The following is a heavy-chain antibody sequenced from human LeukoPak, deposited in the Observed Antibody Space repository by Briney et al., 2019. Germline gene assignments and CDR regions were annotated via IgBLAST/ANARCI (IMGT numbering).Heavy chain of an antibody. D-gene: IGHD2-21*02. CDR2: IYHTGNT. V-gene: IGHV4-34*01. Sequence: SETLSLTCAVYGGSFSGYYWSWIRQPPGKGLEWIGNIYHTGNTYYNPSLKSRVAISVDTSKNHFSLNLNSVTAADTAVYYCARVEGSDSAGYFDLWGRGTLVTVSS. J-gene: IGHJ2*01. CDR1: GGSFSGYY. CDR3: ARVEGSDSAGYFDL.